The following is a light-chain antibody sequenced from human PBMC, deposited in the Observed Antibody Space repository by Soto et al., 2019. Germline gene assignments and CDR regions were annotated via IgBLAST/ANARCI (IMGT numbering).Light chain of an antibody. V-gene: IGLV2-11*01. CDR3: CSYPGSHTWV. CDR2: DVS. Sequence: QSALTQPRSVSGSPGQSVTISCTETNSYIGNYNYVSWYQQHPGKAPKVMIYDVSKRPSGVPDRFSGSKSGNTASLTISGLQDEDEADYYCCSYPGSHTWVFGGGTKLTVL. CDR1: NSYIGNYNY. J-gene: IGLJ3*02.